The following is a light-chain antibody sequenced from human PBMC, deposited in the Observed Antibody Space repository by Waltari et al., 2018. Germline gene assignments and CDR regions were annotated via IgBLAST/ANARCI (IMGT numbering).Light chain of an antibody. J-gene: IGLJ2*01. Sequence: QSALTKPASVSGSPGQSITISCTGTSSDVGGYNYVSGYQQHPGKAPKRMIYDVSNRPSGVSNRFSGSKSGNTAALTISGLQDEGEADYFRSSYTSSSSVVFGGVTKLTVL. V-gene: IGLV2-14*03. CDR3: SSYTSSSSVV. CDR1: SSDVGGYNY. CDR2: DVS.